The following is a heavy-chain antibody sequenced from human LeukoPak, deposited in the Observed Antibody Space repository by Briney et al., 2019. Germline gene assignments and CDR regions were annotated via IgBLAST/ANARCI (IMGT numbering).Heavy chain of an antibody. CDR3: ARIAAAGPFDY. V-gene: IGHV4-59*08. CDR2: VYYGGNPTY. D-gene: IGHD6-13*01. CDR1: GGSIISSY. Sequence: SDTLSLPCSVSGGSIISSYWSWLRQPPGKGLEWIGYVYYGGNPTYNYNPSLKSRVTISVDTSKNQLSLRLSSVAAADTAVYFCARIAAAGPFDYWGQGALVTVSS. J-gene: IGHJ4*02.